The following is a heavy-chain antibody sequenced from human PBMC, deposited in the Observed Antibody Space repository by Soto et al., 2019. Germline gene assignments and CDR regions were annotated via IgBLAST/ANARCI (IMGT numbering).Heavy chain of an antibody. D-gene: IGHD6-19*01. V-gene: IGHV4-39*01. CDR1: GASISSSCYY. CDR2: IHYSGST. J-gene: IGHJ6*02. Sequence: PSETLSLTCTVSGASISSSCYYWGWIRQPPGRGLEWIGSIHYSGSTYYNPSLKSRVTISVDTSKNQLSLKLSSVTAADTAVYYCARHKPNSSGWYYYGMDVWGQGTTVTV. CDR3: ARHKPNSSGWYYYGMDV.